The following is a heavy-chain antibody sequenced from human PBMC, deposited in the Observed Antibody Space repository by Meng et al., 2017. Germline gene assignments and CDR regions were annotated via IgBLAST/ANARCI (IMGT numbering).Heavy chain of an antibody. Sequence: ASAKISCNASGGTFSSYAINWVRQATGQGLEWMGWMNPNSGTTGYAQKFQGRVTMTRNTSISTDYMELSSLRSEDTAVYYCARGSAEYGMDDWGQGTTVTVSS. CDR3: ARGSAEYGMDD. CDR2: MNPNSGTT. V-gene: IGHV1-8*02. J-gene: IGHJ6*02. CDR1: GGTFSSYA.